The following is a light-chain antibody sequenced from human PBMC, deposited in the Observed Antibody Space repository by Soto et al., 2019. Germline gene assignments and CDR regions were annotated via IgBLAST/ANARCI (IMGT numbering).Light chain of an antibody. CDR1: QSVRSNS. CDR2: GAS. CDR3: PQYGTSPLT. J-gene: IGKJ4*01. V-gene: IGKV3-20*01. Sequence: PGESATLSCTASQSVRSNSLAWYQQKPGQAPRLLMFGASGRATGTPPRFSGRGSGTDFTLTISRLEPEDFAVYYCPQYGTSPLTFVGGTKVDI.